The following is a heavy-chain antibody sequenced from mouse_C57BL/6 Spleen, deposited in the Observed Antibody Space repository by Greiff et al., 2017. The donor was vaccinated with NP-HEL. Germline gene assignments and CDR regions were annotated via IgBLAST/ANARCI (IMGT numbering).Heavy chain of an antibody. Sequence: QVHVKQSGAELVKPGASVKLSCKASGYTFTEYTIHWVKQRSGQGLEWIGWFYPGSGSIKYNEKFKDKATLTADKSSSTVYMELSRLTSEDSAVYFCARHGILDYYGSSPFAYWGQGTLVTVSA. CDR2: FYPGSGSI. J-gene: IGHJ3*01. V-gene: IGHV1-62-2*01. D-gene: IGHD1-1*01. CDR1: GYTFTEYT. CDR3: ARHGILDYYGSSPFAY.